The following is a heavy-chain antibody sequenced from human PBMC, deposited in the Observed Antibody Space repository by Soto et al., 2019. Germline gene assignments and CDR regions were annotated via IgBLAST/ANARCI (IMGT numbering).Heavy chain of an antibody. CDR1: GFTFSSYA. J-gene: IGHJ3*02. Sequence: GGSLRLSCAASGFTFSSYAMSWVRQAPGKGLEWVSAISGSGGSTYYEDSVKGRFTISRDNSKNTLYLQMNSLRAEDTAVYYCAKERLLWFGELYGAFDIWGQGTMVTVSS. CDR2: ISGSGGST. CDR3: AKERLLWFGELYGAFDI. V-gene: IGHV3-23*01. D-gene: IGHD3-10*01.